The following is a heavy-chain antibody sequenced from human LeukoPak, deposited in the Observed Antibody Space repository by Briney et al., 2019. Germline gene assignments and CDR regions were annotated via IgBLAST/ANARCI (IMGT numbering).Heavy chain of an antibody. J-gene: IGHJ4*02. CDR3: ARGGPRVLRYFDWLSPPYYFDY. CDR1: GGSISSYY. V-gene: IGHV4-59*01. Sequence: PSETLSLTCTVSGGSISSYYWSWIRQPPGKGLEWIGYTYYSGSTNYNPSLKSRVTISVDTSKNQFSLKLSSMTAADTAVYYCARGGPRVLRYFDWLSPPYYFDYWGQGTLVTVSS. D-gene: IGHD3-9*01. CDR2: TYYSGST.